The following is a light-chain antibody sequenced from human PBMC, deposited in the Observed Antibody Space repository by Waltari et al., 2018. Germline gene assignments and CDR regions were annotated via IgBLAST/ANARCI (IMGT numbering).Light chain of an antibody. CDR3: QQVNSFPAT. V-gene: IGKV1-12*01. CDR2: GAS. CDR1: QSISNW. Sequence: DIQMTQSQSSVSAFVGDRVTITCRASQSISNWLAWYQQKPGKAPKLLIYGASDLHSGVPSRFSGSGAGTDFTLTISSLQAEDFATYYCQQVNSFPATFGGGTTVEIK. J-gene: IGKJ4*01.